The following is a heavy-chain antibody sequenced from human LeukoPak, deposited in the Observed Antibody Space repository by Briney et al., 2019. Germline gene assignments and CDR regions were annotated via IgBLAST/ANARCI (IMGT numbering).Heavy chain of an antibody. Sequence: GGSLRLSCAASGFSFSTNSMNWVRQVPGKGLEWISYITSNSATTYYADSVKGRFTISRDNAKNSLYLHMNSLRADDTAVYYCARDTRSLIDYWGQGTLVTVSS. D-gene: IGHD1-26*01. V-gene: IGHV3-48*01. CDR2: ITSNSATT. J-gene: IGHJ4*02. CDR3: ARDTRSLIDY. CDR1: GFSFSTNS.